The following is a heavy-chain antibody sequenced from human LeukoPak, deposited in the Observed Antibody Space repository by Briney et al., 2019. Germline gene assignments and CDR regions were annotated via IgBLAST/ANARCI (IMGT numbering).Heavy chain of an antibody. J-gene: IGHJ4*02. CDR2: IRYDGSNK. V-gene: IGHV3-30*02. Sequence: PGGSLRLSRAASGFTFSNYGMHWVRQAPGKGLEWVAFIRYDGSNKDYADSVKGRFTISRDNSKNTLYLQMNSLRAEDTAVYYCAKDRFDYWGQGTLVTVSS. CDR3: AKDRFDY. CDR1: GFTFSNYG.